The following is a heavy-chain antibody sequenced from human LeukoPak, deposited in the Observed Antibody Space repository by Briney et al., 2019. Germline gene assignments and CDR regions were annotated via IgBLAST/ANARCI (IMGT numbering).Heavy chain of an antibody. D-gene: IGHD3-10*01. V-gene: IGHV3-30*02. CDR1: GFTFSSYG. CDR2: IRYDGSNK. CDR3: AKDLTFSYYGSGTFGGHDY. Sequence: GGSLRLSCAASGFTFSSYGMHWVRQAPGKGLEWVAFIRYDGSNKYYADSVKGRFTISRDNSKNTLYLQMNSLRAEDTAVYYCAKDLTFSYYGSGTFGGHDYWGQGTLVTVSS. J-gene: IGHJ4*02.